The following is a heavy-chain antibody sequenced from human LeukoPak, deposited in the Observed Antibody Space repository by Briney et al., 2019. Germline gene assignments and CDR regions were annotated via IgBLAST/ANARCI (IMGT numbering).Heavy chain of an antibody. J-gene: IGHJ3*02. CDR1: GYTFTSYY. CDR3: ARYVLLWFGELLSAFDI. V-gene: IGHV1-46*01. Sequence: ASVKVSCKASGYTFTSYYMHWVRQAPGQGLEWMGIINPSGGSTSYAQKFQGRVTMTRDMSTSTVYMELSSLRSEDTAVYYCARYVLLWFGELLSAFDIWGQGTMVTVSS. D-gene: IGHD3-10*01. CDR2: INPSGGST.